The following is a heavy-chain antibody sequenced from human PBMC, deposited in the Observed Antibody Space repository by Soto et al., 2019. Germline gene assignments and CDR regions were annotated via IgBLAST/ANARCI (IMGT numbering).Heavy chain of an antibody. CDR1: GGSISSGGYY. D-gene: IGHD2-2*01. J-gene: IGHJ4*02. V-gene: IGHV4-31*03. Sequence: QVQLQESSRGLVKPSQTLSLTCTVSGGSISSGGYYWSWIRQHPGKGLEWIGYIYYSGSTYYNPSLKSRVTISVDTSKNQFSLKLSSVTAADTAVYYCARSSTSANYFDYWGQGTLVTVSS. CDR3: ARSSTSANYFDY. CDR2: IYYSGST.